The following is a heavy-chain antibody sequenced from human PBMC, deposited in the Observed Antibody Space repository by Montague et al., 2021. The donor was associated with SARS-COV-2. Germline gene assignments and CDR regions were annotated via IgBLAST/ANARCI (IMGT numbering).Heavy chain of an antibody. J-gene: IGHJ3*02. CDR2: IYYSGST. Sequence: SETLSLTCTVSDVSISSYYWTWIRQPPGKGLEWIGFIYYSGSTNYNPSLKSRVTISVDTSKNQFSLKLSSVTAADTAVYYCAKQALTRYCTSTTCFGAAFDIWGQGTMVTVSS. CDR1: DVSISSYY. D-gene: IGHD2-2*01. V-gene: IGHV4-59*08. CDR3: AKQALTRYCTSTTCFGAAFDI.